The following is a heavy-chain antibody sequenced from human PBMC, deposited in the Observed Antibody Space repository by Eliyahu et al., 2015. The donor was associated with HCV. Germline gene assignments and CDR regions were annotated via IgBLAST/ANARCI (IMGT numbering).Heavy chain of an antibody. V-gene: IGHV1-69*04. CDR1: GVPFSSFSSYG. Sequence: QVQLVQSGAEVKKPGSSVXVSCKASGVPFSSFSSYGLSWVRQAPGQGLEWMGRIIPILDIPNYAQKFQGRVTITADKSTSTAYMELSSLRSEDTAVYYCARDRDVTVPAAVGSWGQGTLVTVSS. CDR2: IIPILDIP. D-gene: IGHD2-2*01. CDR3: ARDRDVTVPAAVGS. J-gene: IGHJ4*02.